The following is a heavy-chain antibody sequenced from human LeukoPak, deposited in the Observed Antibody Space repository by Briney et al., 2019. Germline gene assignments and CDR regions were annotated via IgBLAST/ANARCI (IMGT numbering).Heavy chain of an antibody. J-gene: IGHJ4*02. V-gene: IGHV3-48*04. CDR1: GFTFSSYS. D-gene: IGHD3-9*01. CDR3: ARGYETYYDILTGYRYFDY. Sequence: GGSLRLSCAASGFTFSSYSMNWVRQAPGKGLEWVSYISSSSSTIYYADSVKGRFTISRDNAKNSLYLQMNSLRAEDTAVYYCARGYETYYDILTGYRYFDYWGQGTLVTVSS. CDR2: ISSSSSTI.